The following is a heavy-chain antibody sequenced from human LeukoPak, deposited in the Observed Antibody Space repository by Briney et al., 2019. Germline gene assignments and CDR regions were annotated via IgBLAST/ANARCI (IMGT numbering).Heavy chain of an antibody. V-gene: IGHV4-4*07. CDR1: GGSISSYY. D-gene: IGHD4-11*01. Sequence: PSETLSLTCTVSGGSISSYYWSWIRQPAGKGLEWIGRIYTSGSTNYNPSLKSRVTMSVDTSKNQFSLKLSSVTAADTAVYYCAREGKDDYSTSYYYYMDVWGKGTTVTVSS. CDR2: IYTSGST. J-gene: IGHJ6*03. CDR3: AREGKDDYSTSYYYYMDV.